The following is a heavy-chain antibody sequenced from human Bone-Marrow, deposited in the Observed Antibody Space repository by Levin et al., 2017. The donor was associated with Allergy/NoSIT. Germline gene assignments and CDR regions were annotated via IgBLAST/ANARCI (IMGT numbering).Heavy chain of an antibody. CDR3: ARDRSGWYARDGFDI. Sequence: GGSLRLSCEVSGFTFSSYWMSWVRQAPGKGLEWVANIKQDGSEKNYVDSVKGRFTISRDNAKNSLYLQMNSLRAEDTAVYYCARDRSGWYARDGFDIRGVGTIVTVSS. D-gene: IGHD6-19*01. CDR2: IKQDGSEK. J-gene: IGHJ3*02. CDR1: GFTFSSYW. V-gene: IGHV3-7*01.